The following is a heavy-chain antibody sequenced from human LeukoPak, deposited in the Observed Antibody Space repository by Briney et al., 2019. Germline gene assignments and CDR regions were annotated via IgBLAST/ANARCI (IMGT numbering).Heavy chain of an antibody. J-gene: IGHJ4*02. CDR1: GFTFDDYG. V-gene: IGHV3-20*04. D-gene: IGHD3-9*01. CDR3: ARGFWYYDILTGYYTRTSFYYFDY. CDR2: INWNGGST. Sequence: PGGSLRLSCAASGFTFDDYGMSWVRQAPGKGLEWVSGINWNGGSTGYADSVKGRFTISRDNAKNSLYLQMNSLRAEDTALYYCARGFWYYDILTGYYTRTSFYYFDYWGQGTLVNVSS.